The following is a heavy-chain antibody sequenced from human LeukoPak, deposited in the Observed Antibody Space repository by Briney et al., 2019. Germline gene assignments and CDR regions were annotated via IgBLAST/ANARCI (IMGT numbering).Heavy chain of an antibody. CDR2: ISHDGSNK. J-gene: IGHJ4*02. V-gene: IGHV3-30*04. CDR1: GFTFGSYA. Sequence: GGSLRLSCAASGFTFGSYAMHWVRQAPGKGLEWVAVISHDGSNKYSADSVKGRFTISRDNSKNTLYMQMNSLRVEDTALYYCARGARKGDDYGGFFDYWGQGTLVTVSS. CDR3: ARGARKGDDYGGFFDY. D-gene: IGHD4-23*01.